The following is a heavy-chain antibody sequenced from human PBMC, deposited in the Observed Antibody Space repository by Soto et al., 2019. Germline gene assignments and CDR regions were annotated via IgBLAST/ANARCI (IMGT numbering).Heavy chain of an antibody. V-gene: IGHV3-30*18. Sequence: LRLSCAASGFTFSSYGMHWVRQAPGKGLEWVAVISYDGSNKYYADSVKGRFTISRDNSKNTLYLQMNSLRAEDTAVYYCAKDQYQCFDPWGQGTLVTV. CDR1: GFTFSSYG. CDR3: AKDQYQCFDP. CDR2: ISYDGSNK. J-gene: IGHJ5*02. D-gene: IGHD2-2*01.